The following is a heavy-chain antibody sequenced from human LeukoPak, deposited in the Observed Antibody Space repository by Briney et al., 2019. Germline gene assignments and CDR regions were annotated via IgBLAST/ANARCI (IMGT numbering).Heavy chain of an antibody. Sequence: GGSLRLSCAASGFTFSTSWMIWVRQAPGKGLEWVANIKEDGSEKYYVDSVKGRFTISRDNAKNSLYLQMNSLGAEDTAVYYCASGYYSGWYIPYYWGQGTLVTVSS. J-gene: IGHJ4*02. D-gene: IGHD6-19*01. V-gene: IGHV3-7*01. CDR3: ASGYYSGWYIPYY. CDR2: IKEDGSEK. CDR1: GFTFSTSW.